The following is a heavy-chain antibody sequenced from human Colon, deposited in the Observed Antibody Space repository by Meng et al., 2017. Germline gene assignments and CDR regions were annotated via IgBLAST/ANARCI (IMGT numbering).Heavy chain of an antibody. D-gene: IGHD4-23*01. J-gene: IGHJ4*02. CDR3: ARVPTTVDPFES. Sequence: QGLLQESGPGRVKPPGTLSLTCTVSGGSISSNNWWSWVCQSPVRGLEWIGEIYQSGSTNYSPSLKSRVTISLDKSKNQFSLKVSYMTAADTAVYFCARVPTTVDPFESWGQGTLVTVSS. V-gene: IGHV4-4*01. CDR2: IYQSGST. CDR1: GGSISSNNW.